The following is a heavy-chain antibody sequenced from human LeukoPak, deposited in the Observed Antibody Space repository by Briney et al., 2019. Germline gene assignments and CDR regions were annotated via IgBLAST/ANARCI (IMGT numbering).Heavy chain of an antibody. J-gene: IGHJ6*03. CDR1: GNSISSGDNY. CDR2: IYTSGST. CDR3: ARDGLNTMVRGKIHYYYMDV. V-gene: IGHV4-61*02. Sequence: SQTLSLTCTVSGNSISSGDNYWSWIRQPAGKGLEWIGRIYTSGSTNYNPSLKSRVTISGDTSKNQFSLRLSSVTAADTAVYYCARDGLNTMVRGKIHYYYMDVWGKGTTVTISS. D-gene: IGHD3-10*01.